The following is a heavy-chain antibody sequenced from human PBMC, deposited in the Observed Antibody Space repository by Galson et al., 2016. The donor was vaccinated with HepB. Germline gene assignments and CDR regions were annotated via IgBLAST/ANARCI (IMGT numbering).Heavy chain of an antibody. CDR1: GFTFSSNW. Sequence: LRLSCAASGFTFSSNWMNWVRQTPGKGLEWVAVISYDGSNKYYADSVKGRFTISRDNSKSTLYLQMNSLRAEDTAVYYCARKELYYYYYGMDVWGQGTTVTVSS. J-gene: IGHJ6*02. V-gene: IGHV3-30-3*01. D-gene: IGHD1-7*01. CDR3: ARKELYYYYYGMDV. CDR2: ISYDGSNK.